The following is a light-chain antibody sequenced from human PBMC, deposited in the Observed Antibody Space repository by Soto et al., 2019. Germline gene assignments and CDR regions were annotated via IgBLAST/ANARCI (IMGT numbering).Light chain of an antibody. CDR2: GAS. CDR1: QSVSSN. CDR3: QQYIDWPET. J-gene: IGKJ2*01. Sequence: EIEMTQSPATLSVSPGERATLSCRASQSVSSNLAWYQQKPGQAPRPLIYGASTRATGIPDRISGSGSGTEFTLTISSLQSEDFAVYYCQQYIDWPETFGQGTKVEIK. V-gene: IGKV3-15*01.